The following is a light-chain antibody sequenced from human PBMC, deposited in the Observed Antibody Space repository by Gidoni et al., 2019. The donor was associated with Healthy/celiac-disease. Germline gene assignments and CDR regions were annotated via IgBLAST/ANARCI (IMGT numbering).Light chain of an antibody. CDR2: KAS. CDR1: QSISHW. J-gene: IGKJ1*01. V-gene: IGKV1-5*03. CDR3: QQYNRYSASLT. Sequence: DIHMTQSPSTLSASVGDSATITCRASQSISHWLAWYQQKPGKAPKLLSYKASSVESGVPSRFSGSGAGTEVTLTISSLQPDDFATYYCQQYNRYSASLTFGQGTKVEIK.